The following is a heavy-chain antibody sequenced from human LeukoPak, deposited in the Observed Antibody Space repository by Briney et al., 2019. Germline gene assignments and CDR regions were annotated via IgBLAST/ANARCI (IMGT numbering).Heavy chain of an antibody. CDR1: GYTFTSYG. J-gene: IGHJ4*02. CDR3: AADRGFGDTLDY. V-gene: IGHV1-18*01. Sequence: ASVKVSCKASGYTFTSYGISWVRQAPGQGLEWMGWISAYNGNTNYAQKLQGRVTMTTDTSTSTAYMELRSLRSEDTAVYYCAADRGFGDTLDYWGQGTLVTVSS. D-gene: IGHD3-10*01. CDR2: ISAYNGNT.